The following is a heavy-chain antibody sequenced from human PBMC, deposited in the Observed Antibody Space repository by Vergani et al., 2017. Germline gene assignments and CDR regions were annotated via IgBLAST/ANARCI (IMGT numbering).Heavy chain of an antibody. CDR3: AKDDSSSERFLDS. D-gene: IGHD6-13*01. Sequence: EVQLLESGGALVQPGKSLRLSCAASGFTFIMHAMSWVRQAPGKGLEWVSTLSASDRRTHYADSVKGRFTISRDNAKNSLYLQMNSLRVEDTAIYYCAKDDSSSERFLDSWGQGSLVTVSS. V-gene: IGHV3-23*01. J-gene: IGHJ4*02. CDR1: GFTFIMHA. CDR2: LSASDRRT.